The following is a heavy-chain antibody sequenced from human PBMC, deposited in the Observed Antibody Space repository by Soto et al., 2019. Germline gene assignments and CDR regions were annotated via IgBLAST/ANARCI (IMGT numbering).Heavy chain of an antibody. CDR2: VSYDERNI. CDR3: AKLVDKSLDDY. Sequence: GGSLRLSCVASGFTFSTSYMHWVRQAPGQGLEWVAVVSYDERNIYYADSVKGRFSGSRDNSKNTLFLHMNSLRAEDTAVYFCAKLVDKSLDDYWGQGALVTVSS. J-gene: IGHJ4*02. V-gene: IGHV3-30*18. D-gene: IGHD3-16*01. CDR1: GFTFSTSY.